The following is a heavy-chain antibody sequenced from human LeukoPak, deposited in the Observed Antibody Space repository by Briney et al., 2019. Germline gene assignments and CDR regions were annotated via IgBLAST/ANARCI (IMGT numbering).Heavy chain of an antibody. J-gene: IGHJ4*02. CDR1: GYTFTSYS. V-gene: IGHV1-2*02. CDR2: INPNSGGT. D-gene: IGHD5-18*01. Sequence: ASVKVSCKASGYTFTSYSINWVRQAPGQGLEWMGWINPNSGGTNYAQKFQGRVTMTRDTSISTAYMELSRLRSDDTAVYYCARGPRGYSYGYHPFWGQGTLVTVSS. CDR3: ARGPRGYSYGYHPF.